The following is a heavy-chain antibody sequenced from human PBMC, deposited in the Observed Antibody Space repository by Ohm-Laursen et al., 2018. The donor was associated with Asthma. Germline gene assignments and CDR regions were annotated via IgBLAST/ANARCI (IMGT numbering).Heavy chain of an antibody. CDR3: ARGPMHDYYFDN. CDR1: GGSIGSDDYY. Sequence: TLSLTWTVSGGSIGSDDYYWSWIRQPPGKGLEWVGYIYHSVSTYYSPSIKSRVTILGDTSKNQFSLKLSFVTAADTAVYYCARGPMHDYYFDNWGQGTLVTVSS. D-gene: IGHD1-1*01. CDR2: IYHSVST. V-gene: IGHV4-30-4*01. J-gene: IGHJ4*02.